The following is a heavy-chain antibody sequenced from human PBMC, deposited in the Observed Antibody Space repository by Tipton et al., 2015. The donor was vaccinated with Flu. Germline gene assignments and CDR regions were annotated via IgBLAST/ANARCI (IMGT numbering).Heavy chain of an antibody. J-gene: IGHJ4*02. CDR3: AKVIPELVSGLDY. V-gene: IGHV3-23*04. CDR1: GFTFSNYG. CDR2: ISGGGATT. Sequence: VQLVQSGGGVVQPGGSLRLSCAASGFTFSNYGMSWVRQAPGKGLEWVAAISGGGATTYFADSLKGRFTISSDISKNTLYLQMNSLRAEDTAVYFCAKVIPELVSGLDYWGQGTLVTVSS. D-gene: IGHD1-7*01.